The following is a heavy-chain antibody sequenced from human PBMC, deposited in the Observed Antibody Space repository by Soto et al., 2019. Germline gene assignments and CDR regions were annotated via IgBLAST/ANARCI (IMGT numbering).Heavy chain of an antibody. J-gene: IGHJ4*02. CDR3: TRDSSYYGAGRGILDY. D-gene: IGHD3-10*01. CDR2: IYSGGNT. Sequence: PGVSLRLSCAVSGFTVNNNYMSWVRQAPGKGLEWVSVIYSGGNTDYAESVRGRFTVSRDTSKNTLYLQMNSLRAEDTAIYYCTRDSSYYGAGRGILDYWGQGTLVTVSS. V-gene: IGHV3-66*01. CDR1: GFTVNNNY.